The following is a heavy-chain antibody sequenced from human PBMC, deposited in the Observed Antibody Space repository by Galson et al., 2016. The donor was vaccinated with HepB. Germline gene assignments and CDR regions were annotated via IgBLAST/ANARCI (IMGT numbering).Heavy chain of an antibody. CDR1: GDSVSSNSAG. J-gene: IGHJ4*02. D-gene: IGHD3-10*01. CDR3: ARSYLLGRGFGW. V-gene: IGHV6-1*01. CDR2: TFYRSNWQN. Sequence: CAISGDSVSSNSAGWNWIRQSPSRGLECLGRTFYRSNWQNDYAESVNSRISINADTAKNEFSLHLGSVTPEDTGVYYCARSYLLGRGFGWWGPGTPVTVSS.